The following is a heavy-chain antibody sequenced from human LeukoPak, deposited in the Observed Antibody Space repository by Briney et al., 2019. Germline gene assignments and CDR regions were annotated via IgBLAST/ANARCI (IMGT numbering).Heavy chain of an antibody. Sequence: PGGSLRLSCAASGFTFSSYWMSWVRQAPGKGLEWVANIKQDGSEKYYVDSVKGRFTISRDNAKNSLYLQMNSLRAEDTAVYYCAREGLGYCSSTSCYTTPQDYFDYWGQGTLVTVSS. CDR2: IKQDGSEK. CDR1: GFTFSSYW. D-gene: IGHD2-2*02. V-gene: IGHV3-7*01. J-gene: IGHJ4*02. CDR3: AREGLGYCSSTSCYTTPQDYFDY.